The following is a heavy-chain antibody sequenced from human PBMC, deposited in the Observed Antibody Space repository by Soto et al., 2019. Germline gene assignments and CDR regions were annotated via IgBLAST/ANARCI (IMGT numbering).Heavy chain of an antibody. V-gene: IGHV4-61*01. CDR1: GGSVSSGSYY. Sequence: PSETLSLTCTVSGGSVSSGSYYWSWIRQPPGKGLEWIGYIYYSGSNNYNPSLKSRVTISVDTSKNQFSLKLSSVTAADTAVYYCARDRVRDRQGWMKYYYYYGMDVWGQGTTVTVSS. CDR3: ARDRVRDRQGWMKYYYYYGMDV. D-gene: IGHD5-12*01. CDR2: IYYSGSN. J-gene: IGHJ6*02.